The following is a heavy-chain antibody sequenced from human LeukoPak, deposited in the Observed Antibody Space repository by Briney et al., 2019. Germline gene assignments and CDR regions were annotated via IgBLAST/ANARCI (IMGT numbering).Heavy chain of an antibody. CDR3: AKGDRGGTFFANGMDV. CDR1: GFDFSSYA. J-gene: IGHJ6*02. V-gene: IGHV3-23*01. CDR2: INSGDLDS. D-gene: IGHD2-15*01. Sequence: GGSLRLSCAACGFDFSSYAMGWVRPAPGKGLEWVSSINSGDLDSRSAASVKGRFAISRDISKNTLYLQMNSLRAEDTAVYYCAKGDRGGTFFANGMDVWGQGTTVTVSS.